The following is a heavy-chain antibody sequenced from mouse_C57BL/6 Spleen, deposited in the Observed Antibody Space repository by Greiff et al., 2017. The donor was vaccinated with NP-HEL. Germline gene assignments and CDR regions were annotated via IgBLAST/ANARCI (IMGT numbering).Heavy chain of an antibody. D-gene: IGHD1-1*01. Sequence: QVQLKQSGPELVKPGASVKISCKASGYTFTDYYINWVKQRPGQGLEWIGWLYPGSGNTKYNEKFKGKATLTVDTSSSTAYMQLSSLTSEDSAVYFCARFITTVVDWYFDVWGTGTTVTVSS. J-gene: IGHJ1*03. V-gene: IGHV1-84*01. CDR2: LYPGSGNT. CDR3: ARFITTVVDWYFDV. CDR1: GYTFTDYY.